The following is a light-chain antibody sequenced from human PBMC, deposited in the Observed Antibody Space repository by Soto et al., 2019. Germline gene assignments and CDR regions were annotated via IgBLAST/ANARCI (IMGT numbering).Light chain of an antibody. Sequence: DIQLTQSPSSLSASVGDSVTITCRASQTIDIYLNWYQQKPGKAPKLLIYTASGVQSGVPSRFSGSGSGTDFTLTISNLQPGDFATYYCQQSHNTPRTFGQGTKVDIK. V-gene: IGKV1-39*01. CDR3: QQSHNTPRT. CDR1: QTIDIY. J-gene: IGKJ1*01. CDR2: TAS.